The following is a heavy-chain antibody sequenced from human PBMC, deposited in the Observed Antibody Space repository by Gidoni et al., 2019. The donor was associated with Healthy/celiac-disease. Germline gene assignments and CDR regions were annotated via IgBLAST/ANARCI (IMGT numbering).Heavy chain of an antibody. V-gene: IGHV3-43*01. Sequence: EVQLVESGGVVVQAGGSMRRSCAASGFNFDDYTMHWVRQAPGKGLEWVSLISWDGGSTYYADSVKGRFTISRDNSKNSLYLQMNSLRTDDTALYYCAKGPYDSSGYFDYWGQGTLVTVSS. D-gene: IGHD3-22*01. CDR1: GFNFDDYT. J-gene: IGHJ4*02. CDR3: AKGPYDSSGYFDY. CDR2: ISWDGGST.